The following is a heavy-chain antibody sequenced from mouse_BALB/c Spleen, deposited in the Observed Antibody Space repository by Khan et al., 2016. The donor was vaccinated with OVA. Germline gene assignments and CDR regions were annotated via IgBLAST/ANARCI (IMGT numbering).Heavy chain of an antibody. CDR2: ISSTGTYT. Sequence: EVELVESGGGLVKPGGPLKLSCEVSGFAFNSYDMSWVRQTPEKRLEWVATISSTGTYTYYPDSVTGRFTISRDTARNTLYLQMSSLRSEDTALYYCTRPSYYGNPWFTYWGQGTLVTGSA. CDR3: TRPSYYGNPWFTY. V-gene: IGHV5-9*02. J-gene: IGHJ3*01. CDR1: GFAFNSYD. D-gene: IGHD2-10*01.